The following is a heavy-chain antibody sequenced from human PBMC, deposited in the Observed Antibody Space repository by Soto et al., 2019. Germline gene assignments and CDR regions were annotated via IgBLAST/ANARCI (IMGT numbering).Heavy chain of an antibody. CDR2: ISGSGGST. CDR3: AKSRGESRALFNQLAEYYFDY. D-gene: IGHD6-6*01. Sequence: EVQLLESGGGLVQPGGSLRLSCAASGFTFSSYAMSWVRQAPGKGLEWVSAISGSGGSTYYADSVKGRFTISRDNSKNTLYLQMNSLRAEDTAVYYCAKSRGESRALFNQLAEYYFDYWGQGTLVTVSS. J-gene: IGHJ4*02. CDR1: GFTFSSYA. V-gene: IGHV3-23*01.